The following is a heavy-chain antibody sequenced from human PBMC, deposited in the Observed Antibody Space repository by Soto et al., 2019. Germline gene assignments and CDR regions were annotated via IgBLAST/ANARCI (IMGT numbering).Heavy chain of an antibody. CDR1: GGSISSYY. CDR3: ARDGGTTVVSRAFDM. D-gene: IGHD4-17*01. J-gene: IGHJ3*02. Sequence: PSETLSLTCTVSGGSISSYYWSWIRQPPGKGLEWIGNIYYSGSTNYNPSLKSRVTISVDTSKNQFSLKLSSVTAADTAVYYCARDGGTTVVSRAFDMWGQGTMVT. V-gene: IGHV4-59*01. CDR2: IYYSGST.